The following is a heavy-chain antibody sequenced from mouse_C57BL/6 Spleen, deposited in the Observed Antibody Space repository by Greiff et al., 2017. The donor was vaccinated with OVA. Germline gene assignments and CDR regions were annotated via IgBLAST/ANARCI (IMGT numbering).Heavy chain of an antibody. D-gene: IGHD2-3*01. CDR2: IYPGDGDT. Sequence: VQLQQSGPELVKPGASVMISCKASGYAFSSSWMNWVKQRPGKGLEWIGRIYPGDGDTNYNGKFKGKATLTADKSSSTAYMQLSSLTSEDSAVYFCAREGDGYYDYYAMDYWGQGTSVTVSS. CDR1: GYAFSSSW. CDR3: AREGDGYYDYYAMDY. J-gene: IGHJ4*01. V-gene: IGHV1-82*01.